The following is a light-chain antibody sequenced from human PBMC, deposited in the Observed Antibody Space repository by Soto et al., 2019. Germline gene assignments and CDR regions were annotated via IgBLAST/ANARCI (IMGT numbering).Light chain of an antibody. V-gene: IGKV3-11*01. Sequence: EIVLTQSPATLSLSPGERATLSCRASQNIDSDLAWYQQRPGQPPRLLIYDASNRAPGIPARFGGSGSGADFTLSISSLESEDFAVYHCQQRNMWPRTFGQGTRVEIK. CDR1: QNIDSD. CDR3: QQRNMWPRT. J-gene: IGKJ1*01. CDR2: DAS.